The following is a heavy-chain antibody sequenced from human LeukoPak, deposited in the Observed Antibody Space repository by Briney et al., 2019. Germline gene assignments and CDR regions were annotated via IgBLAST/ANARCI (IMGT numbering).Heavy chain of an antibody. CDR1: GGSLSISSYY. D-gene: IGHD2-15*01. J-gene: IGHJ5*02. V-gene: IGHV4-39*02. CDR2: IYYSGST. Sequence: PSETLSLTCTLSGGSLSISSYYWGWIRQPPGKGLEWIGCIYYSGSTYYNPSLKSRVTISVDMSKNHYTLKVSSLTAADTAVYYCARFHTLYCSGGSYYLQTSNAFDPWGQGTLVTVSS. CDR3: ARFHTLYCSGGSYYLQTSNAFDP.